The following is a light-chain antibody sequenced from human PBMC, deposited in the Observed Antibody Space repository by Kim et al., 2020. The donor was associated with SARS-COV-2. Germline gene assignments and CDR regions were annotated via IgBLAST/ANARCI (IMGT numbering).Light chain of an antibody. CDR2: AAS. V-gene: IGKV1-27*01. CDR1: QGISNY. CDR3: QKYDSARV. J-gene: IGKJ1*01. Sequence: SASVGDRVTITCRASQGISNYLAWYQQKPGKVPKLLIYAASTLQSGVPSRFSGSGSGTDFTLTISSLQPEDVATYYCQKYDSARVFGQGTKVEIK.